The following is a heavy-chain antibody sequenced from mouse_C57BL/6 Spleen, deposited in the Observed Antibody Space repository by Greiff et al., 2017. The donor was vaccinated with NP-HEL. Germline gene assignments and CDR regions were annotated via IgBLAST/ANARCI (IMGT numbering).Heavy chain of an antibody. CDR3: ASGGLDYDVAY. V-gene: IGHV1-80*01. CDR2: IYPGDGDT. CDR1: GYAFSSYW. J-gene: IGHJ3*01. D-gene: IGHD2-4*01. Sequence: VKLMESGAELVKPGASVKISCKASGYAFSSYWMNWVKQRPGKGLEWIGQIYPGDGDTNYNGKFKGKATLTADKSSSTAYMQLSSLTSEDSAVYFCASGGLDYDVAYWGQGTLVTVSA.